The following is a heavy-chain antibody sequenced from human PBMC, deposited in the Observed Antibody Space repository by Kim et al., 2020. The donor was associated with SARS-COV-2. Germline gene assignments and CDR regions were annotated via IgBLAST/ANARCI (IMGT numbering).Heavy chain of an antibody. D-gene: IGHD6-13*01. V-gene: IGHV4-39*01. CDR3: ARQRGGIAAALDY. CDR2: IYYSGST. CDR1: GGSISSSSYY. J-gene: IGHJ4*02. Sequence: SETLSLTCTVSGGSISSSSYYWGWIRQPPGKGLEWIGSIYYSGSTYYNPSLKSRVTISVDTSKNQFSLKLSSVTAADTAVYYCARQRGGIAAALDYWGQGTLVTVSS.